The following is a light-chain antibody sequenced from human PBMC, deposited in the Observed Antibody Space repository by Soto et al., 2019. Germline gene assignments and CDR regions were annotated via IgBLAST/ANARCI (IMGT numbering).Light chain of an antibody. CDR3: QQYDTFSRFA. CDR2: DAS. CDR1: QNINDW. J-gene: IGKJ3*01. V-gene: IGKV1-5*01. Sequence: DIQMTQSPSTLSASVGDRVTITCRASQNINDWLAWYQQKPGKAPNLLIYDASTLESGVPSRLSASGSGTEFTLAISSLQPADFATYYCQQYDTFSRFAFGPGTKVDLK.